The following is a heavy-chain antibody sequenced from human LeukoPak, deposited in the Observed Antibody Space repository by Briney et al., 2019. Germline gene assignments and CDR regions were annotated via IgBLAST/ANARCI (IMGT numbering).Heavy chain of an antibody. V-gene: IGHV1-3*01. CDR1: GYTFSNYA. J-gene: IGHJ4*02. CDR3: ARRESNSSSWATPFDY. CDR2: INAGYGDT. D-gene: IGHD6-13*01. Sequence: GASVKVSCKASGYTFSNYAMHWVRQAPGQRLEWLGWINAGYGDTKYSQKFQGRITITRDTSASTLYMELSSLRSEDTAVYYCARRESNSSSWATPFDYWGQGTLVTVSS.